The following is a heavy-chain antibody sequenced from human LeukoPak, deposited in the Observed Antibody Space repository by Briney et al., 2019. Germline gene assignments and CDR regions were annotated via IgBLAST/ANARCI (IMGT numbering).Heavy chain of an antibody. D-gene: IGHD3-3*01. V-gene: IGHV4-59*01. Sequence: SETLSLTCTVSGGSISSYYWSWIRQPPGKGLEWIGYIYYSGSTNYNPSLKSRVTISVDTSKNQFSLKLSSVTAADTAVYYCARVHYDFWSGYFAWFDPWAREPWSPSPQ. CDR1: GGSISSYY. CDR3: ARVHYDFWSGYFAWFDP. CDR2: IYYSGST. J-gene: IGHJ5*02.